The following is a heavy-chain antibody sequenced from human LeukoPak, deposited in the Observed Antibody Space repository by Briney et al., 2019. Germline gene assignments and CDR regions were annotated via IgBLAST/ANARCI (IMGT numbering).Heavy chain of an antibody. V-gene: IGHV1-24*01. CDR3: ARAGRSAASSTVTGYWSDP. CDR1: GYTLTELS. D-gene: IGHD4-17*01. J-gene: IGHJ5*02. CDR2: FDPGDGET. Sequence: ASVKVSCKVSGYTLTELSMHWVRQAPGKGLEWMGGFDPGDGETIYAQKFQGRVTMTEDTSTDTAYMELSSLRSEDTAVYYCARAGRSAASSTVTGYWSDPWGQGTLVTVSS.